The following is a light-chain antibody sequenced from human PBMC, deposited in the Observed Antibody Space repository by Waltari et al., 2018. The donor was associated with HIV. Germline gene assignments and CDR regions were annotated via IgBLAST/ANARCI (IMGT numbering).Light chain of an antibody. Sequence: DIVMTHSPDSLAVSLGERATINCKSSQSVFYISNNKNYLAWYQQKPGQPPKLLIYWASTRVSGVPDRFSGSGSGTDFTLTISSLQAEDVAVYYCQQYYTTPPITFGQGTRLDIK. CDR1: QSVFYISNNKNY. V-gene: IGKV4-1*01. CDR2: WAS. CDR3: QQYYTTPPIT. J-gene: IGKJ5*01.